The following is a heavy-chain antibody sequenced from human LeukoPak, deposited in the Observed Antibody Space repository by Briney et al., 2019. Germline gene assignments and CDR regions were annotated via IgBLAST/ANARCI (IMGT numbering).Heavy chain of an antibody. D-gene: IGHD4-17*01. CDR1: GFTFSSYA. V-gene: IGHV3-30*04. CDR3: ARGSYGDYGSLYY. CDR2: ISYDGSNK. J-gene: IGHJ4*02. Sequence: GGSLRLSCAASGFTFSSYAMHWVHQAPGKGLEWVAVISYDGSNKYYADSVKGRFTISRDNSKNTLYLQMNSLRAEDTAVYYCARGSYGDYGSLYYWGQGTLVTVSS.